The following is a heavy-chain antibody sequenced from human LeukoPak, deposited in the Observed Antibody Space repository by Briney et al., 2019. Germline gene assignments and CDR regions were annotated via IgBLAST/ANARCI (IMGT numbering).Heavy chain of an antibody. Sequence: GGSLRLSCAASGFSFSSYWMSWVRQAPGKGLEWVANIKQDGSEKYYVDSVKGRFTISRDNAKNSLYLQMNSLRAEDTAVYYCARAREYDSSGYYPYYFDYWGQGTLVTVSS. CDR2: IKQDGSEK. V-gene: IGHV3-7*01. CDR1: GFSFSSYW. CDR3: ARAREYDSSGYYPYYFDY. J-gene: IGHJ4*02. D-gene: IGHD3-22*01.